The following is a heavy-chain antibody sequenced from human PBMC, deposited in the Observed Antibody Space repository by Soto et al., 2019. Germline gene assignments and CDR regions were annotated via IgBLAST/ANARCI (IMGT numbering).Heavy chain of an antibody. D-gene: IGHD6-6*01. CDR1: GGSISRYY. V-gene: IGHV4-59*01. Sequence: SETLSLTCTVSGGSISRYYWSWIRQPPGKGLEWIGYIYYSGSTNYNPSLKSRVTISVDTSKNQFSLKLSSVTAADTAVYYCARDFLAARPPYYYYYGMDVWGQGTTVTVSS. CDR3: ARDFLAARPPYYYYYGMDV. CDR2: IYYSGST. J-gene: IGHJ6*02.